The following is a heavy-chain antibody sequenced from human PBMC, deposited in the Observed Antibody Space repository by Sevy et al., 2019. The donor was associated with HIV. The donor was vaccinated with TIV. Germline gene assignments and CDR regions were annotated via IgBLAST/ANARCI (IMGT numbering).Heavy chain of an antibody. CDR3: ARFHAAGIAVAANDAFDI. J-gene: IGHJ3*02. CDR2: MNPNSGNT. Sequence: ASVKVSCKASGYTFTSYDINWVRQATGQGLEWMGWMNPNSGNTGDAQKFQGRVTMTRNTSISTAYMELSSLRSEDTAVYYCARFHAAGIAVAANDAFDIWGQGTMVTVSS. V-gene: IGHV1-8*01. CDR1: GYTFTSYD. D-gene: IGHD6-19*01.